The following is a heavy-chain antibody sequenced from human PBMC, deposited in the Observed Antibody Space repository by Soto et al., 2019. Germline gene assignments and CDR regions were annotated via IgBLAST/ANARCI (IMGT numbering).Heavy chain of an antibody. Sequence: QVQLVQSGAEVKKPGSSVKVSCKASGGTFSSYTICWVRQVRGQGLEWMGRLIPILGIANYAQKFQGRVTISADKSTSTAYMELSSLTSEDTAVYYCARAPDALGAFDIWGQGTMVTVSS. CDR2: LIPILGIA. J-gene: IGHJ3*02. D-gene: IGHD7-27*01. V-gene: IGHV1-69*02. CDR1: GGTFSSYT. CDR3: ARAPDALGAFDI.